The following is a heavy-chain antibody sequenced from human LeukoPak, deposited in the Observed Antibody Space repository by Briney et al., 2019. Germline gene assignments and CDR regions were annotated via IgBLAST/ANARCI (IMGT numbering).Heavy chain of an antibody. CDR1: GFTVSSNY. Sequence: PGGSLRLSCAASGFTVSSNYMSWVRQAPGKGLEWVSVIYSGGSTYYADSVKGRFTISRDNSKNTLYLQMNSLRAEDTAVYYCASTPYYYDSSGKLRFQWAFDIWGQGTMVTVSS. V-gene: IGHV3-66*01. CDR2: IYSGGST. J-gene: IGHJ3*02. CDR3: ASTPYYYDSSGKLRFQWAFDI. D-gene: IGHD3-22*01.